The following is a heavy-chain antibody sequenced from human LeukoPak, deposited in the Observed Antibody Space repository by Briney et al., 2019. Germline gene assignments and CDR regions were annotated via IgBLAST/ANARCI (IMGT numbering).Heavy chain of an antibody. CDR1: GGTFSSYA. Sequence: GASVKVSCKASGGTFSSYAISWVRQAPGQGLEWMGGVFPIFGTANYAQKFQGRVTITADESTSTAYMELSSLRSEDTAVYYCAGTMDTVVSGAIHYYYYMDVWGKGTTVTVSS. CDR2: VFPIFGTA. CDR3: AGTMDTVVSGAIHYYYYMDV. V-gene: IGHV1-69*13. D-gene: IGHD4-23*01. J-gene: IGHJ6*03.